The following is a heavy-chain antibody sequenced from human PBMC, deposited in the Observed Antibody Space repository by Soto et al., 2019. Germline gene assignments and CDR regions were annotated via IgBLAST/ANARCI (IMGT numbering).Heavy chain of an antibody. D-gene: IGHD6-19*01. V-gene: IGHV3-48*02. J-gene: IGHJ4*02. CDR3: ARDLGWAFDS. CDR1: GLTFSTFS. Sequence: SGGGSVQPGGSLRLSCAASGLTFSTFSMNWVRQAPGRGLEWISYISGGGRPISYADSVKGRFTISRDNAKNSLYLQMDSLTDEDTAVYYCARDLGWAFDSWGQGTLVTVSS. CDR2: ISGGGRPI.